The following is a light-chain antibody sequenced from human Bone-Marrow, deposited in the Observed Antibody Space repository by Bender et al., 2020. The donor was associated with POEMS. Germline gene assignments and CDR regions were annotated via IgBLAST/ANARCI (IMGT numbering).Light chain of an antibody. Sequence: QSALTQPPSASGSPGQSVTISCTGTSSDIGVYDYVSWYQQHPGKAPKLLIYEVTQRLSGVPDRFSGSKSGNTATLTVSGLQAEDEADYYCISYAGSKNLVFGGGTRLTVL. J-gene: IGLJ3*02. CDR1: SSDIGVYDY. V-gene: IGLV2-8*01. CDR2: EVT. CDR3: ISYAGSKNLV.